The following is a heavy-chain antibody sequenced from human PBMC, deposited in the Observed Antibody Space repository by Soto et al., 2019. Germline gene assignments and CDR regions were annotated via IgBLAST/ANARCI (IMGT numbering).Heavy chain of an antibody. CDR2: ISAYNRKT. CDR1: GYTFTNYG. V-gene: IGHV1-18*01. D-gene: IGHD6-6*01. Sequence: QAQLVQSGAEVKKPGASVKVSCKASGYTFTNYGISWVRQAPGQGLEWMGWISAYNRKTDYAQKFQGRVIMTTDTSTSTDYMELRSLRSDDTAVYYCARDRSSSSLWGQGTLVTVSS. J-gene: IGHJ4*02. CDR3: ARDRSSSSL.